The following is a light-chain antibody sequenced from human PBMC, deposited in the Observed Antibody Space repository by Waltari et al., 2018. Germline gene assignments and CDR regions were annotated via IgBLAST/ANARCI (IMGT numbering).Light chain of an antibody. CDR3: AAWDDSLIGRV. CDR1: SSNIGSDN. Sequence: QSVLTQPPSASGTPGQRVTISCSGSSSNIGSDNVNWYQQLPGTAPKLLIYSNNPRPAGVPDRVSGSKSGTSASLVISGLHSEDEADYYCAAWDDSLIGRVFGGGTKLTVL. J-gene: IGLJ2*01. V-gene: IGLV1-44*01. CDR2: SNN.